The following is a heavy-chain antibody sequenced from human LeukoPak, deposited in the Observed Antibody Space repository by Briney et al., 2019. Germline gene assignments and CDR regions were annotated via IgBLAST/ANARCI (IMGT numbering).Heavy chain of an antibody. V-gene: IGHV1-69*04. D-gene: IGHD3-10*01. CDR3: ARAVVRGGHYGMDV. J-gene: IGHJ6*02. Sequence: SVKVSCKASGYTFTGYYMHWVRQAPGQGLEWMGRIIPILGIANYAQKFQGRVTITADKSTSTAYMELSSLRAEDTAVYYCARAVVRGGHYGMDVWGQGTTVTVSS. CDR2: IIPILGIA. CDR1: GYTFTGYY.